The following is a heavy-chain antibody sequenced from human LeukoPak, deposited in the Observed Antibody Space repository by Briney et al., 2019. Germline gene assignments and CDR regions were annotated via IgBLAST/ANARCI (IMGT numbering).Heavy chain of an antibody. CDR1: GFPFSTYG. Sequence: PGRSLRLSCAASGFPFSTYGMHWVRQAPGKGLEWVAVLSYDGSNQHHADSVKGRFIISRDNSKNTLYLQMNSLRPEDTAVYYCAKDRGFGVFFQYYFDYWGQGTLVTVSS. J-gene: IGHJ4*02. V-gene: IGHV3-30*18. D-gene: IGHD3-10*01. CDR2: LSYDGSNQ. CDR3: AKDRGFGVFFQYYFDY.